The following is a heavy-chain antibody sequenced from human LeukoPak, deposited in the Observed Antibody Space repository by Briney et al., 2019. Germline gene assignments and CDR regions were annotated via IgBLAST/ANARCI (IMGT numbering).Heavy chain of an antibody. CDR3: AKGGIAAAPGYFDY. V-gene: IGHV3-30*02. CDR2: IRYDGSNK. Sequence: GGSLRLSCAASGFTFSSYGMHWVRQAPGKGLEWVAFIRYDGSNKYYADSVKGRFTISRDNSKNTLYLQLNSLRAEDTAVYYCAKGGIAAAPGYFDYWGQGTLVTVSS. CDR1: GFTFSSYG. D-gene: IGHD6-13*01. J-gene: IGHJ4*02.